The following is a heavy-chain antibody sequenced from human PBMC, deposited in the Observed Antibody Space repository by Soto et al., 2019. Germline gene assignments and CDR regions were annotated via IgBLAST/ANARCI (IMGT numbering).Heavy chain of an antibody. CDR3: ARGPGYYVDY. Sequence: EVPLVESGGGLVQPGGSLRLSCAASGFTFSSYAMHWVRQAPGKGLEYVSAISSNGGSTYYANSVKGRFTISRDNSKNTLYLQMGSLRAEDMAVYYCARGPGYYVDYWGQGTLVTVSS. V-gene: IGHV3-64*01. CDR1: GFTFSSYA. CDR2: ISSNGGST. J-gene: IGHJ4*02.